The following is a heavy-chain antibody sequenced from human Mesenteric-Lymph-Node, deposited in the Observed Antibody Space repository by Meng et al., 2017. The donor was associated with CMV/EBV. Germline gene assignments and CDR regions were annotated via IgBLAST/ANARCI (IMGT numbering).Heavy chain of an antibody. CDR3: ARLDYYGSGSYPGYGMDV. J-gene: IGHJ6*02. CDR2: IYPGDSDT. CDR1: GYNFTNYW. V-gene: IGHV5-51*01. Sequence: GGSLRLSCQGSGYNFTNYWIVWLRQVPGKGLEWMGIIYPGDSDTRYSPSFQGQVTISADKSISTAYLQWSSLKASDTAMYYCARLDYYGSGSYPGYGMDVWGQGTTVTVSS. D-gene: IGHD3-10*01.